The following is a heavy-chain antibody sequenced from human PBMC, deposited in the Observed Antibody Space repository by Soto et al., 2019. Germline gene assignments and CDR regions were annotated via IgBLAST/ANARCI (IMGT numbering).Heavy chain of an antibody. Sequence: SETLSLTCTVSGGSISSSSYYWGWIRQPPGKGLEWIGSIYYSGSTYYNPSLKSRVTISVDTSKNQFSLKLSSVTAADTAVYYCARHRLLWFGGGFYPNWFDPWGQGTLVTVSS. D-gene: IGHD3-10*01. CDR2: IYYSGST. CDR3: ARHRLLWFGGGFYPNWFDP. CDR1: GGSISSSSYY. V-gene: IGHV4-39*01. J-gene: IGHJ5*02.